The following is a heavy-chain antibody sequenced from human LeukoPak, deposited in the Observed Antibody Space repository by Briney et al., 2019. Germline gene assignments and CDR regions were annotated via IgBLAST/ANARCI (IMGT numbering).Heavy chain of an antibody. CDR3: ARTYCGGDCYYSYFDY. D-gene: IGHD2-21*02. CDR2: IYPGDSDT. J-gene: IGHJ4*02. V-gene: IGHV5-51*01. Sequence: GESLKISCKGSGYSFTTYWIGSVRQMPGKGLEWMGIIYPGDSDTRYSPSFQGQVTISADKSISTAYLQWSSLKASDTAMYYCARTYCGGDCYYSYFDYWGQGTLVTVSS. CDR1: GYSFTTYW.